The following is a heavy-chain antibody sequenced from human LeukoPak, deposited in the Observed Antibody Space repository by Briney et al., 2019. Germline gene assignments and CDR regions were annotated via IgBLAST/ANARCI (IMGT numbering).Heavy chain of an antibody. CDR2: ISSSGSTI. D-gene: IGHD1-26*01. CDR1: GFTFSSYE. V-gene: IGHV3-48*03. J-gene: IGHJ4*02. CDR3: ARDGDSGSYCAY. Sequence: GGSLGLSCAASGFTFSSYEMNWVRQAPGKGLEWVSYISSSGSTIYYADSVKGRFTISRDNAKNSLYLQMNSLRAEDTAVYYCARDGDSGSYCAYWGQGTLVTVSS.